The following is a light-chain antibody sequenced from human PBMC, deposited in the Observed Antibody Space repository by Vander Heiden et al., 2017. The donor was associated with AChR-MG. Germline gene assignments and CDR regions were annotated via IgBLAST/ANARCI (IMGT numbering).Light chain of an antibody. CDR1: SSDVGCYNY. V-gene: IGLV2-11*01. CDR3: CSYAGSYTFEV. CDR2: GVS. Sequence: QSALPQPRSVSGAPGQSVTISCTGTSSDVGCYNYVSWYQQHPGKAPKLMIYGVSKRPSGVPDRFSGSKSGNTASLTISGLQAEDEADYYCCSYAGSYTFEVFGGGTKLTVL. J-gene: IGLJ3*02.